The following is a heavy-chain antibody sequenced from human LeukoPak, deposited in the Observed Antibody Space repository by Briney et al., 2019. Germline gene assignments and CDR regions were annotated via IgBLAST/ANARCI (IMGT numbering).Heavy chain of an antibody. CDR3: ARDGVGAFDI. CDR2: IKQDGSEK. J-gene: IGHJ3*02. CDR1: GFTFSSYW. V-gene: IGHV3-7*04. Sequence: GGSLRLSCAASGFTFSSYWMNWVRQAPGKGLEWVANIKQDGSEKYYVDSVKGRFTISRDNAKNSLFLQVNSLRAEDTAVYYCARDGVGAFDIWGQGTMVTVSS. D-gene: IGHD3-10*01.